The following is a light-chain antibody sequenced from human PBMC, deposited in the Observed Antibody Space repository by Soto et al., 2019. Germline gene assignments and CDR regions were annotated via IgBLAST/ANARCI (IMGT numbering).Light chain of an antibody. CDR3: HQYYSFPRT. J-gene: IGKJ1*01. CDR1: QSISSL. Sequence: DIPMTQSPSTLSASVGDRVTITCRASQSISSLLAWYQQKPGKAPKFLIYKASTLQSGVPSRFSGSGSGTEFTLTITSLQPDDFATYYCHQYYSFPRTFGQGTKVEVK. V-gene: IGKV1-5*03. CDR2: KAS.